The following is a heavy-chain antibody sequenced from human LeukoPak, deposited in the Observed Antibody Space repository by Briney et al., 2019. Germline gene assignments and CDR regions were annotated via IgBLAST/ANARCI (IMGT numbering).Heavy chain of an antibody. D-gene: IGHD6-19*01. CDR2: TYYRSKWYN. V-gene: IGHV6-1*01. Sequence: SQTLSLTCAISRDSFSSNSAAWNWIRQSPSRGLEWLGRTYYRSKWYNDYAVSVKSRITINPDTSKNQFSMQLNSVTPKDTAVYYCAREMQDHPFSSGWDYLDYWGQGTLVTVSS. CDR1: RDSFSSNSAA. J-gene: IGHJ4*02. CDR3: AREMQDHPFSSGWDYLDY.